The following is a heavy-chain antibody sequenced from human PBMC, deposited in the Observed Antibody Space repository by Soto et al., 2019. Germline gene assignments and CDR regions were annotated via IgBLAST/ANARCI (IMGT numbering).Heavy chain of an antibody. V-gene: IGHV4-34*01. J-gene: IGHJ5*02. D-gene: IGHD1-20*01. CDR3: ATRPNWNNWFDP. Sequence: SETLSLTCAVYGGSFSGYYWSWVRQPPGKGLEWIGAINHSGFTNYNPSLKSRVPISVDTSKNQFSLKLSPGTAADTAVYYGATRPNWNNWFDPWGQGTMVTVSS. CDR2: INHSGFT. CDR1: GGSFSGYY.